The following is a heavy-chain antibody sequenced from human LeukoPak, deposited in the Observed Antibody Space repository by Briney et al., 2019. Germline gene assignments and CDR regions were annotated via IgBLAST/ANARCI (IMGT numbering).Heavy chain of an antibody. D-gene: IGHD1-14*01. CDR3: ARDPDRSHPNRSPY. CDR1: GYTFTGYY. Sequence: ASVKVSCKASGYTFTGYYIHWVRQAPGQGLEWMGWINPNSGATNYAQKFQGRVTMTRDTSISTAYMELSRLRSDDTAVYYCARDPDRSHPNRSPYWGQGTLVTVSS. CDR2: INPNSGAT. V-gene: IGHV1-2*02. J-gene: IGHJ4*02.